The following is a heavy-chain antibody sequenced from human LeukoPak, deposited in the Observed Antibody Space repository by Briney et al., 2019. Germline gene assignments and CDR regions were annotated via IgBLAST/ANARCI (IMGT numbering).Heavy chain of an antibody. CDR2: ISSSSSTI. CDR3: ARESRFYDSSGYSTFDI. CDR1: GFTFSSYS. Sequence: GGSLRLSCAASGFTFSSYSMNWVRQAPGKGLEWVSYISSSSSTISYADSVKGRFTISRDNAKNSLYLQMNSLRDEDTAVYYCARESRFYDSSGYSTFDIWGQGTMVTVSS. D-gene: IGHD3-22*01. V-gene: IGHV3-48*02. J-gene: IGHJ3*02.